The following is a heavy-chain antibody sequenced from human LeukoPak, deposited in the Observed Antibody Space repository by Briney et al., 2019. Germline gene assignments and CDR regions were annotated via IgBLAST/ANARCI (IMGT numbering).Heavy chain of an antibody. V-gene: IGHV4-34*01. CDR2: INHSGST. Sequence: PSETLSLTCAVYGGSFSGYYWSWIRQPPGKGLEWIGEINHSGSTNYNPSPKSRVTISVDTSKNQFSLKLSSVTAADTAVYYCARVSQWLPRGGDYWGQGTLVTVSS. J-gene: IGHJ4*02. D-gene: IGHD6-19*01. CDR1: GGSFSGYY. CDR3: ARVSQWLPRGGDY.